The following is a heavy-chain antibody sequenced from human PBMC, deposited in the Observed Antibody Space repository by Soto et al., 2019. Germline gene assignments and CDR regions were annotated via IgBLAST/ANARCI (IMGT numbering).Heavy chain of an antibody. CDR3: ARGVATIPFDAFDI. CDR2: IYYSGST. V-gene: IGHV4-31*03. D-gene: IGHD5-12*01. CDR1: GGSISSGGYY. Sequence: SETLSLTCTVSGGSISSGGYYWSWIRQHPGKGLEWIGYIYYSGSTYYNPSLKSRVTISVDTSKNQFSLKLSSVTAADTAVYYCARGVATIPFDAFDIWGQGTMVTVSS. J-gene: IGHJ3*02.